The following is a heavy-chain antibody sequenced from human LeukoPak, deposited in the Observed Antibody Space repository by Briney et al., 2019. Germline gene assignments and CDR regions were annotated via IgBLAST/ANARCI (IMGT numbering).Heavy chain of an antibody. CDR2: IHNDGTQG. CDR1: GFTFSRLG. CDR3: AKEGDAFRGYLDV. J-gene: IGHJ6*04. D-gene: IGHD2-15*01. V-gene: IGHV3-33*06. Sequence: PGRSLTLPCAASGFTFSRLGMHWVRQAPGKGLEWVAVIHNDGTQGQYADSVKGRFTISKDNSQNTLYLQMNNLRDDDTAVYYCAKEGDAFRGYLDVWGKGTTVTVSS.